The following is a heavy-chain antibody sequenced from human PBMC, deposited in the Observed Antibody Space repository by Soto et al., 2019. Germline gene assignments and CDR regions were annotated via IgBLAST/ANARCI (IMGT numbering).Heavy chain of an antibody. Sequence: SETLSLTCPVSGGSISSYYWSWIRQPPRKGQEWIGYIYYSGSTNYNPSLTSRVTISVDTSKNQFSLKLSSVTAADTAVYYCARRGCSSTSCYGVYNWFDPWGQGTLVTVSS. D-gene: IGHD2-2*01. CDR3: ARRGCSSTSCYGVYNWFDP. CDR2: IYYSGST. V-gene: IGHV4-59*08. CDR1: GGSISSYY. J-gene: IGHJ5*02.